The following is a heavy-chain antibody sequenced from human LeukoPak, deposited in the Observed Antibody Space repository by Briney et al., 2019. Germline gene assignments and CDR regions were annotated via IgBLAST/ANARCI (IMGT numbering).Heavy chain of an antibody. CDR2: IYYNGNT. CDR1: GGSISSYY. D-gene: IGHD4/OR15-4a*01. V-gene: IGHV4-59*08. Sequence: SETLSLTCTVSGGSISSYYWSWIRQPPGKGLEWIGYIYYNGNTNYSPSLKSRVTISIDTSKNQFSLKLSSVTAADTAVYYCARQGYQYGAYYLDYWGQGTLVTVSS. CDR3: ARQGYQYGAYYLDY. J-gene: IGHJ4*02.